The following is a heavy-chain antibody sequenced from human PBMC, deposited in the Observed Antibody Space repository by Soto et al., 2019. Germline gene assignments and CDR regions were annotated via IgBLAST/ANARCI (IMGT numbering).Heavy chain of an antibody. CDR1: GFTFSSYG. V-gene: IGHV3-33*01. CDR3: GAGAYFFDY. Sequence: QVQLVESGGGVVQPGRSLRLSCAASGFTFSSYGMQWVRQAPGKGLEWVAVIWYDGSKKYYADSVKGRFTISRDNSKNTLYLLMNSLRAEDTAVYYCGAGAYFFDYWGQGTLVTVSS. CDR2: IWYDGSKK. J-gene: IGHJ4*02. D-gene: IGHD3-10*01.